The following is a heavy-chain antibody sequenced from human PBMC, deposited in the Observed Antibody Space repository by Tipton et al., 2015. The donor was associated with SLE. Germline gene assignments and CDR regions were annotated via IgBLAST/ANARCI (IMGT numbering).Heavy chain of an antibody. CDR3: ASHLGPGSIAVAGPSYFDL. J-gene: IGHJ2*01. D-gene: IGHD6-19*01. CDR1: GYSFTSYW. CDR2: IYPGDSDT. Sequence: QSGPEVKKPGESLKISCKGSGYSFTSYWIGWVRQMPGKGLEWMGIIYPGDSDTRYSPSFQGQVTISADKSISTAYLQWSSLKASDTAMYYCASHLGPGSIAVAGPSYFDLWGRGTLVTVSS. V-gene: IGHV5-51*03.